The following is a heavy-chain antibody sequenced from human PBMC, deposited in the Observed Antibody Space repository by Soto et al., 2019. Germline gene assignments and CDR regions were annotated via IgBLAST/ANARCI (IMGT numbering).Heavy chain of an antibody. J-gene: IGHJ4*02. Sequence: SETLSLTCTVSGGSISSYYWSWIRQPPGKGLEWIGYIYYSGSTNYNPSLKSRVTISVDTSKNQFSLKLSSVTAADTAVYYCARHGDIVVVPAAIDYWGQGTLVTVSS. CDR3: ARHGDIVVVPAAIDY. V-gene: IGHV4-59*08. D-gene: IGHD2-2*01. CDR2: IYYSGST. CDR1: GGSISSYY.